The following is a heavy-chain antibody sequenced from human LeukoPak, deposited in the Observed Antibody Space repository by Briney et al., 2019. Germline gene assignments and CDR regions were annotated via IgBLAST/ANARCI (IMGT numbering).Heavy chain of an antibody. D-gene: IGHD1-7*01. V-gene: IGHV3-7*03. CDR3: ARGGNWNYVKD. J-gene: IGHJ4*02. CDR1: GFIFTNCF. CDR2: IKHDGSEK. Sequence: PGGSLRLSCAASGFIFTNCFMSWVRQAPGKGLEWVASIKHDGSEKYYVDSVKGRFTISRDNAKNSLYLQMNSLRAEDTAVYYCARGGNWNYVKDWGQGTLVTVSS.